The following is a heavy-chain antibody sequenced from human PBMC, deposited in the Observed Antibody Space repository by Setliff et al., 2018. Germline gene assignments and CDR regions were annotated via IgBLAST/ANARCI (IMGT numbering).Heavy chain of an antibody. CDR3: AKGGYCSGGSCYSIHAFDI. J-gene: IGHJ3*02. Sequence: PGGSLRLSCAASGFTSSSYGMHWVRQAPGKGLEWVAVIWYDGSNKYYADSVKGRFTISRDNSKNTLYLQMNSLRAEDTAVYYCAKGGYCSGGSCYSIHAFDIWGQGTKVTV. CDR1: GFTSSSYG. D-gene: IGHD2-15*01. V-gene: IGHV3-33*06. CDR2: IWYDGSNK.